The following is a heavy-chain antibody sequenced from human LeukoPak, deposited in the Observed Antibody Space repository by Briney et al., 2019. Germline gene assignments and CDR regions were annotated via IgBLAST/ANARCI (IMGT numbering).Heavy chain of an antibody. D-gene: IGHD3-22*01. CDR2: IYYSGST. V-gene: IGHV4-59*01. CDR3: ARVSRGPHPYYYDSSGYMDY. Sequence: GSLRLSCAASGFTFSSSGMSWIRQPPGKGLEWIGYIYYSGSTNYNPSLKSRVTISVDTSKNQFSLKLSSVTAADTAVYYCARVSRGPHPYYYDSSGYMDYWGQGTLVTVSS. CDR1: GFTFSSSG. J-gene: IGHJ4*02.